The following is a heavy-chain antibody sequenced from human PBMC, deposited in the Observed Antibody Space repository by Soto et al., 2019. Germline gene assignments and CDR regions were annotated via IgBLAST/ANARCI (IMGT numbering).Heavy chain of an antibody. V-gene: IGHV3-23*01. J-gene: IGHJ3*01. Sequence: GGSLRLSCAASGFTFNTYAMNWVRQAPGKGLEWVASISGSGSTTYYADSVKGRFTVSRDTSKNTLFLQMNSLSAEDTAVYYCAKGFIVVVTAIRPDDNFDVWGQGTMVTVSS. CDR2: ISGSGSTT. CDR1: GFTFNTYA. CDR3: AKGFIVVVTAIRPDDNFDV. D-gene: IGHD2-21*02.